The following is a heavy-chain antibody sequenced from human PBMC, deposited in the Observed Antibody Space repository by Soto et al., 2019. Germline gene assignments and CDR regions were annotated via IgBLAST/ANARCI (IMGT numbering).Heavy chain of an antibody. Sequence: QVQLPEPGPGLVRPSETLALTCSVSGSSFTGDYWSWVRQPARKGLECIGRVFGNGAGTLIYDFSFRNRGTKSVGSSTTPFSLKVTSVTAADSAVFYGARDLPPYDRSRQAAGAVEDWGQGILVTFPS. CDR3: ARDLPPYDRSRQAAGAVED. D-gene: IGHD3-22*01. CDR2: VFGNGAGTL. J-gene: IGHJ1*01. CDR1: GSSFTGDY. V-gene: IGHV4-4*07.